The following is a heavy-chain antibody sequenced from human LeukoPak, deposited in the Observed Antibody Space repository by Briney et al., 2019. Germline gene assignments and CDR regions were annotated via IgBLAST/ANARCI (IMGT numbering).Heavy chain of an antibody. V-gene: IGHV3-20*04. CDR1: GFTFDDYG. CDR3: ASVRIGEDDAFDI. D-gene: IGHD3-10*01. Sequence: GESLKISCAASGFTFDDYGMSWVRQAPGKGLDGASGFNWNGGSTGYADSVTGRFTISRDNAKNSLYLQMNSLTAEDTALYYCASVRIGEDDAFDIWGQGTMVTVSS. CDR2: FNWNGGST. J-gene: IGHJ3*02.